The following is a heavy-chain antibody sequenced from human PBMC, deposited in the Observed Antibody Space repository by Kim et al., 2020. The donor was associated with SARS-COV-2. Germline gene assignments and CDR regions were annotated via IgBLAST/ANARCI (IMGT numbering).Heavy chain of an antibody. CDR2: IWYDGSNK. V-gene: IGHV3-33*01. D-gene: IGHD6-13*01. CDR3: ARADSFLSIAAAGFDY. J-gene: IGHJ4*02. Sequence: GGSLRLSCAASGFTFSSYGMHWVRQAPGKGLEWVAVIWYDGSNKYYADSVKGRFTISRDNSKNTLYLQMNSLRAEDTAVYYCARADSFLSIAAAGFDYWGQGTLVTVSS. CDR1: GFTFSSYG.